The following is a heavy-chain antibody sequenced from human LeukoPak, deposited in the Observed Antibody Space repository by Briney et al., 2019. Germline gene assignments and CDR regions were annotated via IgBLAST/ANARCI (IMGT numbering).Heavy chain of an antibody. CDR2: ISSSSSYI. V-gene: IGHV3-21*01. J-gene: IGHJ4*02. Sequence: GGSLRLSCAASGFTFSSYSMNWVRQAPGKGVEWVSSISSSSSYIYYADSVKGGSTISRDNAKNSLYLQMNSLRAEDTAVYYCASGSSCSARGPGNDYWGQGTLVTVSS. D-gene: IGHD6-6*01. CDR1: GFTFSSYS. CDR3: ASGSSCSARGPGNDY.